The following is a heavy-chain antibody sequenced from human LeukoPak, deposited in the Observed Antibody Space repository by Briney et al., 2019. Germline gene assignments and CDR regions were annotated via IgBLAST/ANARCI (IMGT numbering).Heavy chain of an antibody. Sequence: GGSLRLSCAASGFTFSSYVMHGVRQAPGKGLEGGAVIWHDGNNKYYADSVKGRFTLSRDNSTNPLYLQMTSLRAEDTAVYYCAKDSNPMARDYFDYWGQGTLVIVSS. V-gene: IGHV3-33*06. CDR2: IWHDGNNK. D-gene: IGHD3-10*01. J-gene: IGHJ4*02. CDR1: GFTFSSYV. CDR3: AKDSNPMARDYFDY.